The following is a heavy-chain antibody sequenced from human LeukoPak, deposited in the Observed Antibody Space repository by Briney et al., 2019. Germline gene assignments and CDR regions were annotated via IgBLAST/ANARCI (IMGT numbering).Heavy chain of an antibody. J-gene: IGHJ6*03. Sequence: SETLSLTCTVSGGSLSSYYWSWLRQPPGKGLAWIGHIYYSWSTNYNPSLNSRVTISVDMSKKQFSLKLSSVTAADTAVYYCARTTEGYCSSTRCYGFSYYYYMDVWGKGTTVTISS. V-gene: IGHV4-59*01. CDR1: GGSLSSYY. D-gene: IGHD2-2*01. CDR2: IYYSWST. CDR3: ARTTEGYCSSTRCYGFSYYYYMDV.